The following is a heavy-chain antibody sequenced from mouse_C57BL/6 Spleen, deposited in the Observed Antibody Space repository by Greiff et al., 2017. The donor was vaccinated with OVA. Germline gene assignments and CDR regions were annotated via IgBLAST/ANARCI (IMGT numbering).Heavy chain of an antibody. J-gene: IGHJ2*01. CDR3: ARRGGPYYFDY. CDR2: INPNNGGT. V-gene: IGHV1-26*01. CDR1: GYTFTDYY. Sequence: VQLQQSGPELVKPGASVKISCKASGYTFTDYYMNWVQQSHGKSLEWIGDINPNNGGTSYNQKFKGKATLTVDKSSSTAYMELRSLTSEDSAVYYCARRGGPYYFDYWGQGTTLTVSS.